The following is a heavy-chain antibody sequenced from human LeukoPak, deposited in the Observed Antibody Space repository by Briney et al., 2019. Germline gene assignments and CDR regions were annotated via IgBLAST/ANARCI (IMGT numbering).Heavy chain of an antibody. Sequence: GGSLRLSCAASGFTFSDYWIHWVRQAPGKGLVWVSHINSVGSSANYADSVKGRFTISRDNAKNTVYLQMNSLRAEDTAVYFCARGGVGCFDYWGQGALVTVSS. J-gene: IGHJ4*02. CDR2: INSVGSSA. CDR1: GFTFSDYW. D-gene: IGHD6-19*01. CDR3: ARGGVGCFDY. V-gene: IGHV3-74*01.